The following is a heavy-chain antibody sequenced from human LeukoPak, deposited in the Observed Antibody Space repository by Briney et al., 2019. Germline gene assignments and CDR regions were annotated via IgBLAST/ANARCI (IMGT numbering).Heavy chain of an antibody. Sequence: SETLSLTCSVSGDSMNGHFWSWIRQSPGKGLEWIGNVHYSLPSNFSPSLKSRVTISMDTSRSQFSLKLGTVTAADTAVYYCACYNFVGRTFDCWGQGTLVTVSS. D-gene: IGHD5-24*01. CDR2: VHYSLPS. V-gene: IGHV4-59*11. J-gene: IGHJ4*02. CDR1: GDSMNGHF. CDR3: ACYNFVGRTFDC.